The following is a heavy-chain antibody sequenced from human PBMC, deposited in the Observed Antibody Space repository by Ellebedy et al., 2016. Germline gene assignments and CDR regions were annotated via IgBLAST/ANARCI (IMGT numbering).Heavy chain of an antibody. D-gene: IGHD3-10*01. CDR3: ARRPTSGSYYFEY. Sequence: GGSLRLSXAASGFTFSNYAMSWVRQAPGKGLEWVSAISGSGGSTYYADSVKGRFTISRDNSKNTLFLQMNSLRAEDTAVYYCARRPTSGSYYFEYWGQGTLVTVSS. V-gene: IGHV3-23*01. CDR1: GFTFSNYA. CDR2: ISGSGGST. J-gene: IGHJ4*02.